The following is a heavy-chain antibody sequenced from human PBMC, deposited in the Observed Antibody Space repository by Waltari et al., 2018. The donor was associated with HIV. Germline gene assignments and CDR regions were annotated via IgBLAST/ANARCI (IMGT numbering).Heavy chain of an antibody. CDR3: ARDPQRKDGYNFDS. Sequence: QVQLVQSGAEVKKPGASVKISCKTSGSGLNTYYIHWVRQAPGRGLEWMGLFDMKTGVTSYAQAFQGRVTMAGDASISTASLELSSLTSDDTATYYCARDPQRKDGYNFDSWGQGTLVTVSS. CDR2: FDMKTGVT. D-gene: IGHD5-12*01. V-gene: IGHV1-2*06. J-gene: IGHJ4*02. CDR1: GSGLNTYY.